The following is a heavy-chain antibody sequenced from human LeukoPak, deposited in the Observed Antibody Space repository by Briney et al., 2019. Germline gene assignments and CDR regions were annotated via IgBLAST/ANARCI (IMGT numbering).Heavy chain of an antibody. V-gene: IGHV4-34*01. CDR1: GGSFSGYY. CDR2: INHNGNT. D-gene: IGHD6-13*01. Sequence: SETLSLTCAVYGGSFSGYYWSWIRQPPGKGLEWIGEINHNGNTNYNPSLRSRVTISADTSMNQFSLKLSSVTAADTAVYYCARCIAAAEHDAFDIWGQGTMVTVSS. CDR3: ARCIAAAEHDAFDI. J-gene: IGHJ3*02.